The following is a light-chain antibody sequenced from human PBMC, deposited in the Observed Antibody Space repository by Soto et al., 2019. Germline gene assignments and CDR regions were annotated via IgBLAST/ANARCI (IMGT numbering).Light chain of an antibody. J-gene: IGKJ3*01. CDR2: AAS. V-gene: IGKV1-39*01. Sequence: DLQMTQSPSSLSASVGDRVTITCRASQSISTYLNWYQLKQGKAPKLLIYAASSLQSGVPSRFSGSGSGTDFTLTISSLQPEDFATYCCQQTYNSLFTFGPGTKVDIK. CDR1: QSISTY. CDR3: QQTYNSLFT.